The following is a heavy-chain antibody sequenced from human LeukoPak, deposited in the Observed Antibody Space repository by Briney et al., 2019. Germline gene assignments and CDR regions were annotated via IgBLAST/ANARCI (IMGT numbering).Heavy chain of an antibody. Sequence: NASETLSLTCAVYGGSFSGYYWSWIRQPPGKGLEWIGEINHSGSTNYNPSLKSRVTISVDTSKNQFSLKLSSVTAADTAVYYCARADYYYGMDVWGQGTTVTVSS. CDR1: GGSFSGYY. CDR2: INHSGST. CDR3: ARADYYYGMDV. V-gene: IGHV4-34*01. J-gene: IGHJ6*02.